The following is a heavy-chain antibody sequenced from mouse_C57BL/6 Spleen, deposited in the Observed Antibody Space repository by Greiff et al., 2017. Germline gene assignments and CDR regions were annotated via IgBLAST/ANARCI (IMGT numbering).Heavy chain of an antibody. CDR2: ISSGSSTI. V-gene: IGHV5-17*01. D-gene: IGHD2-4*01. CDR3: ARRNDYGYYYAMDY. CDR1: GFTFSDYG. Sequence: EVHLVESGGGLVKPGGSLKLSCAASGFTFSDYGMHWVRQAPEKGLEWVAYISSGSSTIYYADTVKGRFTISRDNAKNTLFLQMTSLRSEDTAMYYCARRNDYGYYYAMDYWGQGTSVTVSS. J-gene: IGHJ4*01.